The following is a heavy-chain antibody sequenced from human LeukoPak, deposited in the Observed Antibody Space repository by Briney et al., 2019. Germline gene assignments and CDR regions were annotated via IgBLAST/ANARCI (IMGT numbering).Heavy chain of an antibody. CDR3: ARDHLGYCSGGSCWPDAFDI. Sequence: SETLSLTCKVSGGSINGYYWSWIRQPPGKGLEWIGYIFYSGSTKYNPSLKSRATISVDTSKNQFSLKLSSVTAADTAVYYCARDHLGYCSGGSCWPDAFDIWGQGTMVTVSS. CDR1: GGSINGYY. CDR2: IFYSGST. V-gene: IGHV4-59*01. J-gene: IGHJ3*02. D-gene: IGHD2-15*01.